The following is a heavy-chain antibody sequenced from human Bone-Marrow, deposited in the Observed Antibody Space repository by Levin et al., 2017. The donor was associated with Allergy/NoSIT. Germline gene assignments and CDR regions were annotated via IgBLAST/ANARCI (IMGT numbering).Heavy chain of an antibody. CDR1: EFTFSTYW. D-gene: IGHD5-12*01. J-gene: IGHJ4*02. CDR2: INPDGSDT. Sequence: PGGSLRLSCATFEFTFSTYWMGWVRQAPGKGLEWVANINPDGSDTYYVDPVRGRFTISRDNAKNSLFLQMKSLRAEDTAMYYCGRCGFNAGLDYWGQGPLVTVSS. V-gene: IGHV3-7*01. CDR3: GRCGFNAGLDY.